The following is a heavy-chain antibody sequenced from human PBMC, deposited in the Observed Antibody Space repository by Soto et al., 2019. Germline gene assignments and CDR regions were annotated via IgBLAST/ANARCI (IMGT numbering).Heavy chain of an antibody. CDR3: AKDRRIAVAGTGFYFDY. CDR1: GFTFSRYA. J-gene: IGHJ4*02. D-gene: IGHD6-19*01. CDR2: ISGSGGST. Sequence: PVGSRRLSCAASGFTFSRYAMSWVRQAPGKGLEWVSAISGSGGSTYYADSVKGRFAISRDNSKNTLYLQMNSLRAEDTAVYYCAKDRRIAVAGTGFYFDYWGQGTLVTVSS. V-gene: IGHV3-23*01.